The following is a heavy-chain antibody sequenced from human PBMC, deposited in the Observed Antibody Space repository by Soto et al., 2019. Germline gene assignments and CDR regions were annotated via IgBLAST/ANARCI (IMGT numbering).Heavy chain of an antibody. D-gene: IGHD4-17*01. CDR3: ARAHGSVTTVTPPDY. Sequence: EVQLVESGGGLVKPGGSLRLSCAASGFTFSTYSMNWVRQAPGQGLEWVSSISSSSNYIYYADSVKGRFTISRDNAKTSLYLQMNGLSADDTAVYYCARAHGSVTTVTPPDYWGQGTLVTVSS. CDR2: ISSSSNYI. V-gene: IGHV3-21*01. CDR1: GFTFSTYS. J-gene: IGHJ4*02.